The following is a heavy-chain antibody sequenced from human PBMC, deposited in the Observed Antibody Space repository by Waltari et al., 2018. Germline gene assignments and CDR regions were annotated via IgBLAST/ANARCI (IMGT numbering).Heavy chain of an antibody. V-gene: IGHV4-39*01. CDR3: SGRRSWRGNFSPGY. D-gene: IGHD1-26*01. CDR2: IFSGGSH. Sequence: QLQLQESGPGLVKPSATLSLPCTVSGGTISSLSYSWGWYRRPPGEWVEGIGPIFSGGSHFQHPPLQVPSTLSNSTIKDQLRLNLRSWTAPDTAFYYWSGRRSWRGNFSPGYWGQGTLVTVSS. J-gene: IGHJ4*02. CDR1: GGTISSLSYS.